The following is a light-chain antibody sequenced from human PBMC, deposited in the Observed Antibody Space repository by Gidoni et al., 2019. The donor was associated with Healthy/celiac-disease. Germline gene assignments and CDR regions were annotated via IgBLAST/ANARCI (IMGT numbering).Light chain of an antibody. CDR3: QQYYSTPWT. Sequence: IVMTQSPDSLAVSLDERATINCKSSQRVLYSSNNKNYFAWYQQKPGQPPKLLIYWASTRESGVPDRFSGSGSGTDFTLTISSLQAEDVAVYYCQQYYSTPWTFXQXTKVXIK. V-gene: IGKV4-1*01. CDR2: WAS. CDR1: QRVLYSSNNKNY. J-gene: IGKJ1*01.